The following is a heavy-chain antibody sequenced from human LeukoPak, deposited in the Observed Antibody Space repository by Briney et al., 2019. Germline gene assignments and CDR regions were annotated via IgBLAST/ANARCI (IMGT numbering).Heavy chain of an antibody. CDR2: TYYRYKWYN. J-gene: IGHJ4*02. CDR3: ARAEGYCSSTSCSHTSNFDY. CDR1: GDSVSSNSAA. V-gene: IGHV6-1*01. D-gene: IGHD2-2*01. Sequence: LQTHSLTCAISGDSVSSNSAAWNWIRQSPSRGLEWLGRTYYRYKWYNDYAVSVKSRITINPDTSKNQFSLQLNSVTPDDTAVYYCARAEGYCSSTSCSHTSNFDYWGQGTLVTVSS.